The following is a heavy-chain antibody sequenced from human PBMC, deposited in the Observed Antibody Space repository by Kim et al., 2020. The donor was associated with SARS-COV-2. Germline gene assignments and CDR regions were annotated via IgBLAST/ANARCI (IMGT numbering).Heavy chain of an antibody. CDR3: ARESRDGGDAFDI. CDR2: IRQDGNDR. J-gene: IGHJ3*02. CDR1: GFTFTNHW. V-gene: IGHV3-7*01. D-gene: IGHD2-21*02. Sequence: GGSLRLSCAASGFTFTNHWMTWVRQAPGKGLEWVANIRQDGNDRFYVDSVKGRFTISRDNAENSLYLQMNSLRAEDTAVYYCARESRDGGDAFDIWGQGTMVTVSS.